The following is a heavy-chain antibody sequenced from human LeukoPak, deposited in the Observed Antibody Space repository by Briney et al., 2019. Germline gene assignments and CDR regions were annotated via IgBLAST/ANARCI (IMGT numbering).Heavy chain of an antibody. CDR1: GFTFSSYN. J-gene: IGHJ6*03. CDR2: ISSSSNYI. Sequence: GGSLRLSCAASGFTFSSYNMNWVRQAPGKGLEWISSISSSSNYIYYADSLKGRFTISRDNAKNSLYLQMNSLRGEDTAVYYCARDLLGYTYHYMDVWGKGTTVTVSS. V-gene: IGHV3-21*01. D-gene: IGHD3-16*02. CDR3: ARDLLGYTYHYMDV.